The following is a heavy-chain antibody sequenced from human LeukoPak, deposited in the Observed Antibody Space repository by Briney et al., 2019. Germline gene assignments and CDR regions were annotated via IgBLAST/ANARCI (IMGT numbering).Heavy chain of an antibody. D-gene: IGHD3-16*01. Sequence: YPSETLSLTCTVSGYSISSGYYWGWIRQPPGKGLEWIGSIYHSGSTYYNPSLKSRVSISVDTSKNQFSLKLSSVTAADTAVYYCARGIRLGESLRAHFDYWGQGTLVTVSS. V-gene: IGHV4-38-2*02. CDR1: GYSISSGYY. CDR2: IYHSGST. J-gene: IGHJ4*02. CDR3: ARGIRLGESLRAHFDY.